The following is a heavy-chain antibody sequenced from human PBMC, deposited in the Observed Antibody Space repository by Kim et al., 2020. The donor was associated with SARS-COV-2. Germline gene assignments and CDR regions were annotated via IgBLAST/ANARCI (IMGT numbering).Heavy chain of an antibody. CDR1: GGSFSGYY. D-gene: IGHD6-13*01. J-gene: IGHJ5*02. CDR3: ARGRLQRAAAAGLRRGWYNWFDP. CDR2: INHSGST. Sequence: SETLSLTCAVYGGSFSGYYWSWIRQPPGKGLEWIGEINHSGSTNYNPSLKSRVTISVDTSKNQFSLKLSSVTAADTAVYYCARGRLQRAAAAGLRRGWYNWFDPWGRGTLVTVSS. V-gene: IGHV4-34*01.